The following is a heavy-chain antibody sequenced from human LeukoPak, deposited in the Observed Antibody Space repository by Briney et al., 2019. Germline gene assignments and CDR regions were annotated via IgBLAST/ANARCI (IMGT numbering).Heavy chain of an antibody. Sequence: GASVKVSCKASGYTFTSFGINWMRQAPGQGLEWMGWISAYNGNTNSAQKLQGRVTMTTDTSTSTAYVELRSLRSDDTAVYYCARDLAGAAAGTIPLFDYWGQGTLVTVSS. J-gene: IGHJ4*02. V-gene: IGHV1-18*01. CDR3: ARDLAGAAAGTIPLFDY. D-gene: IGHD6-13*01. CDR2: ISAYNGNT. CDR1: GYTFTSFG.